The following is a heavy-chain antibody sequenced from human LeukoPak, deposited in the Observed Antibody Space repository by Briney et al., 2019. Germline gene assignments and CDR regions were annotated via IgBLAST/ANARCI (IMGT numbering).Heavy chain of an antibody. CDR3: AKGGLRVYGSGSYFDY. Sequence: PGGPLRLSCAASGFTFSSYGMHWVRQAPGKGLEWVAFIRYDGSNKYYADSVKGRFTISRDNSKNTLYLQMNSLRAEDTAVYYCAKGGLRVYGSGSYFDYWGQGTLVTVSS. J-gene: IGHJ4*02. CDR1: GFTFSSYG. CDR2: IRYDGSNK. D-gene: IGHD3-10*01. V-gene: IGHV3-30*02.